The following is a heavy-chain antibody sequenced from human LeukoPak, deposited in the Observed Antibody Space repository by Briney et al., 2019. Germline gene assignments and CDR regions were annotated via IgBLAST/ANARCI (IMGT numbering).Heavy chain of an antibody. V-gene: IGHV1-69*04. CDR1: GGTFSSYA. J-gene: IGHJ4*02. CDR2: IIPILGIA. D-gene: IGHD6-13*01. CDR3: ARGGGPIAAAATEGEFDY. Sequence: GASVKVSCKASGGTFSSYAISWVRQAPGQGLEWMGRIIPILGIANYAQKFQGRVTITADKSTSTAYMELSSLRSEDTAVYYCARGGGPIAAAATEGEFDYWGQGTLVTVSS.